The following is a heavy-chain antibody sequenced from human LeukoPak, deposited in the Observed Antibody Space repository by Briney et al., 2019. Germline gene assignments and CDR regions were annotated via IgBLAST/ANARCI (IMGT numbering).Heavy chain of an antibody. V-gene: IGHV4-34*01. Sequence: SETLSLTCTVSGGSISGYYWSWIRQPPGKGLEWIGEINHSGSTNYNPSLKSRVTISVDTSKNQFSLKLSSVTAADTAVYYCARGDIVVVPAAMAGHYYYYGMDVWGQGTTVTVSS. CDR3: ARGDIVVVPAAMAGHYYYYGMDV. CDR2: INHSGST. J-gene: IGHJ6*02. CDR1: GGSISGYY. D-gene: IGHD2-2*01.